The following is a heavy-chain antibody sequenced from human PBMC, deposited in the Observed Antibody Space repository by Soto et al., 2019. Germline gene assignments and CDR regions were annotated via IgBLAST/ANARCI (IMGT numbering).Heavy chain of an antibody. Sequence: QLQLQESGPGLVKPSETLSLTCTVSGGSISSSSYYWGWIRQPPGKGLEWIGSIYYSGSTYYNPSLKSRVTISVDTSKNQFSLKLSSVTAADTAVYYCARLRLPAAEFAYWGQGTLVTVSS. CDR3: ARLRLPAAEFAY. D-gene: IGHD4-17*01. CDR2: IYYSGST. CDR1: GGSISSSSYY. V-gene: IGHV4-39*01. J-gene: IGHJ4*02.